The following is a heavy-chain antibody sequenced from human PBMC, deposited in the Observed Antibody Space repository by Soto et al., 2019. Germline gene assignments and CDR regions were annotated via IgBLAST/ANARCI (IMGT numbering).Heavy chain of an antibody. J-gene: IGHJ4*02. CDR2: ISSSSSYI. D-gene: IGHD3-10*01. CDR3: ARAARITMVRGVYDY. Sequence: EVQLVESGGGLVKPGGSLRLSCAASGFTFSSYSMNWVRQAPGKGLEWVSSISSSSSYIYYADSVKGRFTISRDNAKNALYLQMNSLRAEDTAVYYCARAARITMVRGVYDYWGQGTLVTVSS. CDR1: GFTFSSYS. V-gene: IGHV3-21*01.